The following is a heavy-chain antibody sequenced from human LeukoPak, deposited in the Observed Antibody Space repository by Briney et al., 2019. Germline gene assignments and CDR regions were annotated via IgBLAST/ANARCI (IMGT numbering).Heavy chain of an antibody. J-gene: IGHJ4*02. CDR2: INTIGSYI. CDR3: ARGHASGWTPLDH. V-gene: IGHV3-21*01. Sequence: GGSLRLSCAASGFTVTAYSMHWVRQAAGRALQWVSSINTIGSYIHYTDPVKGRFTISRDSAKNSLSLQMNNLRAEDTAVYYCARGHASGWTPLDHWGQGTLVSVSS. D-gene: IGHD6-19*01. CDR1: GFTVTAYS.